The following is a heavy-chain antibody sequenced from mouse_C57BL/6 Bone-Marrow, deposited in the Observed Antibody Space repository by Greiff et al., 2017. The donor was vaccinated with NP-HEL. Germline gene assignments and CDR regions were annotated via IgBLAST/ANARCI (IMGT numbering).Heavy chain of an antibody. V-gene: IGHV5-9-1*02. Sequence: EVNVVESGEGLVKPGGSLKLSCAASGFTFSSYAMSWVRQTPEQRLEWVAYISSGGDYIYYADTVKGRFTISRDNARNTLYLQMSNLKSEETAMYYCTRERDITTVVGFDYWGQGTTLTVSS. CDR3: TRERDITTVVGFDY. CDR1: GFTFSSYA. D-gene: IGHD1-1*01. J-gene: IGHJ2*01. CDR2: ISSGGDYI.